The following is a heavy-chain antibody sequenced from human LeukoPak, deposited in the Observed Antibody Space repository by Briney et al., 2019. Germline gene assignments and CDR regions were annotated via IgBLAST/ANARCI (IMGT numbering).Heavy chain of an antibody. D-gene: IGHD1-26*01. Sequence: GDSLKISCKASGYSFTNSWIGWLRQMPGKGLVWMGTIYPGDSDTKYSPSFQGQVTISADKSITTAYLQWSSLKASDTAMYYCARPSGTYNRFDYWGQGTLVTVSS. CDR2: IYPGDSDT. CDR3: ARPSGTYNRFDY. J-gene: IGHJ4*02. V-gene: IGHV5-51*01. CDR1: GYSFTNSW.